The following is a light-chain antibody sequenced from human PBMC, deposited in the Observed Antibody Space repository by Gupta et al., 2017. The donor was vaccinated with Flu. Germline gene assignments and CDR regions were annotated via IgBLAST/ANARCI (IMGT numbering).Light chain of an antibody. CDR3: AALDESLHGWV. CDR1: SSNIGINT. V-gene: IGLV1-44*01. Sequence: QSVLTQPPSASGTPGQRVTISCSGSSSNIGINTVSWYQQLPGTTTNLLIYSNNQRPSGVTDRFSGSKYGTSASLAISGLQSEDDADYYCAALDESLHGWVFGGGAKMTVL. J-gene: IGLJ2*01. CDR2: SNN.